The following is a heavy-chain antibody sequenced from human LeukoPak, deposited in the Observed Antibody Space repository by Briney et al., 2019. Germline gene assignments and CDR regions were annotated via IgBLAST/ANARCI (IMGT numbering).Heavy chain of an antibody. CDR1: GDSISSGSYY. V-gene: IGHV4-61*10. Sequence: SETLSLTCTVSGDSISSGSYYWSWIRQPAGKGLEWIGYIYYSGSTNYNPSLKSRVTISVDTSKSQFSLKLTSVTAADTAVYYCARRRYTSGYLDYWGQGTLVTVSS. D-gene: IGHD3-22*01. CDR2: IYYSGST. CDR3: ARRRYTSGYLDY. J-gene: IGHJ4*02.